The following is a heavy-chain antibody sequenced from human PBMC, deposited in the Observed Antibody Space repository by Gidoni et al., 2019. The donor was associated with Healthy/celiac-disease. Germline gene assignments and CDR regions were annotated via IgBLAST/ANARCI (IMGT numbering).Heavy chain of an antibody. Sequence: EVQLLESGGGLVQPGGSLRLSCAASGFTFRRYAMSWVRQAPGKGREWVSAISGSGGSTYYADSGKGRFTISRDNSKNTLYLQMNSLRAEDTAVYYCAKDALWFGESLNWFDPWGQGTLVTVSS. CDR2: ISGSGGST. J-gene: IGHJ5*02. V-gene: IGHV3-23*01. CDR1: GFTFRRYA. D-gene: IGHD3-10*01. CDR3: AKDALWFGESLNWFDP.